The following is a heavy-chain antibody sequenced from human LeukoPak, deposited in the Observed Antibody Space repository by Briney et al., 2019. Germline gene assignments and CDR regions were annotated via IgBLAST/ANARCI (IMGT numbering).Heavy chain of an antibody. CDR2: IYHSGST. D-gene: IGHD6-13*01. Sequence: SETLSLTCTVSGGSISRHYWSWIRQPPGKGLEWIGYIYHSGSTNYNPSLKGRVTISVDTSKNQFSLKVSSVTAADTAVYYCARDPSYSSSSYYYYYGMDVWGQGTTVTVSS. CDR1: GGSISRHY. V-gene: IGHV4-59*11. CDR3: ARDPSYSSSSYYYYYGMDV. J-gene: IGHJ6*02.